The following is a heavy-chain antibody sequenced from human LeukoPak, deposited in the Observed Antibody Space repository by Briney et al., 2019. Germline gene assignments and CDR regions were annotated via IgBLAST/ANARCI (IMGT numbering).Heavy chain of an antibody. CDR3: AKSIGSGGALQAGMDV. D-gene: IGHD2-15*01. J-gene: IGHJ6*02. V-gene: IGHV3-9*01. CDR1: GFTFDDYA. CDR2: ISWNSVSI. Sequence: LSGRSLRLSFAASGFTFDDYAMHWVRQAPGKGLEWVSGISWNSVSIGYADSVKGRFTISRDNAKNSLFLQMNSLRPEDTALYYCAKSIGSGGALQAGMDVWGQGTTVTVSS.